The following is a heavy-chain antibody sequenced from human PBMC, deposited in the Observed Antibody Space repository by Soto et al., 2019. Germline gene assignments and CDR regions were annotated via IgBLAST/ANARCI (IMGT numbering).Heavy chain of an antibody. CDR2: IYYSGST. J-gene: IGHJ6*02. Sequence: SETLSLTCTVAGGSISSSSYYWGWIRQPPGKGLEWIGGIYYSGSTYYNPSLKSRVTISVDTSKNQFSLKLSSVTAANTAVYYCARRRSVGATKKAPTGYYYYYGMDVWGQGTTVTVSS. CDR3: ARRRSVGATKKAPTGYYYYYGMDV. D-gene: IGHD1-26*01. CDR1: GGSISSSSYY. V-gene: IGHV4-39*01.